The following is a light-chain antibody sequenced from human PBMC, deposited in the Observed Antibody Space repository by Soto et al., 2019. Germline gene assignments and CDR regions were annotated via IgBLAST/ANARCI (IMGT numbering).Light chain of an antibody. CDR3: QQYYSAPWT. CDR1: QSILYSSNNKNH. Sequence: DIVMTQSPDSLAVSLGERCTINCQSSQSILYSSNNKNHLAWYQQKAGQPPKLLIYWASTRESGVPDRFSGSGSGTDFTLTISSLQAEDVAVYYCQQYYSAPWTFGQGTKVDIK. J-gene: IGKJ1*01. CDR2: WAS. V-gene: IGKV4-1*01.